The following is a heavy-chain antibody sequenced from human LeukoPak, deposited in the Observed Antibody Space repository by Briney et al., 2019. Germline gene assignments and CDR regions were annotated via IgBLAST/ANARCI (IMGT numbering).Heavy chain of an antibody. Sequence: GASVKVSCKASGYTFTSYGISWVRQAPGQGLEWMGWISAYNGNTNYAQNLQGRVTMTTDTSTSTAYMELRSLRSDDTAVYYCARDSSGHPYYYGMDVWGQGTTVTVSS. CDR1: GYTFTSYG. J-gene: IGHJ6*02. D-gene: IGHD6-19*01. V-gene: IGHV1-18*01. CDR3: ARDSSGHPYYYGMDV. CDR2: ISAYNGNT.